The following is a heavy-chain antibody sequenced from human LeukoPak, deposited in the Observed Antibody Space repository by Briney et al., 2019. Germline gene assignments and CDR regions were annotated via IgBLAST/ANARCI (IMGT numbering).Heavy chain of an antibody. CDR3: ARVHIDKYYYDETTNFDI. V-gene: IGHV4-34*01. D-gene: IGHD3-22*01. CDR2: INHSGST. CDR1: GGSFSGYY. Sequence: SETLSLTCDVYGGSFSGYYWSWIRQPPGKGLEWIGEINHSGSTNYNPSLKSRVTISLETSKNQFSLKLSSLTAADTAVYYCARVHIDKYYYDETTNFDIWGQGTLVTVSS. J-gene: IGHJ3*02.